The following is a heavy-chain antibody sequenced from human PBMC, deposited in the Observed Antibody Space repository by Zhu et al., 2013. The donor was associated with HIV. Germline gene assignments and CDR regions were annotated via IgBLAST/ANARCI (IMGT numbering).Heavy chain of an antibody. Sequence: QVQLVQSGAEVKKPGASVKVSCKASGYTFTRYAMHWVRQAPGQRLEWMGWINAGNGNTKYSQKLQGRVTITRDTSASTAYMELSNLRSEDTAVYYCARSGELERRRALPTWGQGTLVTVSS. J-gene: IGHJ4*02. V-gene: IGHV1-3*01. CDR3: ARSGELERRRALPT. D-gene: IGHD1-1*01. CDR1: GYTFTRYA. CDR2: INAGNGNT.